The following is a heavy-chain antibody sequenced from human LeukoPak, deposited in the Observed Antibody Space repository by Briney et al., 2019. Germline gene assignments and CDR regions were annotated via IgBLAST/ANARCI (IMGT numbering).Heavy chain of an antibody. V-gene: IGHV4-59*08. CDR3: ARADSGYHFDY. CDR1: GGSISSYY. CDR2: IYYSGST. J-gene: IGHJ4*02. Sequence: PSETLSLTCTVSGGSISSYYWSWIRQPPGKGLEWIGYIYYSGSTNYNPSLESRVTISVDTSKNQFSLKLSSVTAADTAVYYCARADSGYHFDYWGQGTLVTVSS. D-gene: IGHD3-22*01.